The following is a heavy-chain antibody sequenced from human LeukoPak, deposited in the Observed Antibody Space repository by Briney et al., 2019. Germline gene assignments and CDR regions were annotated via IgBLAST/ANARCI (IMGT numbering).Heavy chain of an antibody. CDR2: ISWNSGSI. Sequence: GGSLRLSCAASGFTFDDYAMHWVRQAPGKGLEWVSGISWNSGSIGYADSVKGRFTISRDNAKNSLYLQMNSLRAEDMALYYCAKSYNWNYVDAFDIWGQGTMVTVSS. CDR3: AKSYNWNYVDAFDI. V-gene: IGHV3-9*03. CDR1: GFTFDDYA. D-gene: IGHD1-7*01. J-gene: IGHJ3*02.